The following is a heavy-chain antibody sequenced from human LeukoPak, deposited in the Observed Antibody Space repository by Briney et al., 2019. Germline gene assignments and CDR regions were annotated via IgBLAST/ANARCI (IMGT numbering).Heavy chain of an antibody. D-gene: IGHD7-27*01. CDR1: GYTFTAYY. V-gene: IGHV1-2*02. J-gene: IGHJ2*01. CDR2: ISPNSGGT. CDR3: AIQPWGSGNNWYFDL. Sequence: ASVKVSCKASGYTFTAYYIHWVRQAPGHGLEWMGWISPNSGGTDYAQKFKGRVTMTRDTSISTTYVELSSLTSDDTAVYYCAIQPWGSGNNWYFDLWGRGTLVTVSS.